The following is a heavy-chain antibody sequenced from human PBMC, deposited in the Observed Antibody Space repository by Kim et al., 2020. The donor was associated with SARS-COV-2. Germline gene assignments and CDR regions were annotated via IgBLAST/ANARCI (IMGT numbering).Heavy chain of an antibody. D-gene: IGHD5-12*01. V-gene: IGHV3-23*01. J-gene: IGHJ4*02. Sequence: GGSLRLSCAASGFTFSSYAMSWVLQAPGKALDWMSSISGSGALTYYADSVKGRFTISRDNTRNTLYLQMNSLRAEDTAVFYCAISQGLRKHFDFWGQGTPVTVSS. CDR3: AISQGLRKHFDF. CDR1: GFTFSSYA. CDR2: ISGSGALT.